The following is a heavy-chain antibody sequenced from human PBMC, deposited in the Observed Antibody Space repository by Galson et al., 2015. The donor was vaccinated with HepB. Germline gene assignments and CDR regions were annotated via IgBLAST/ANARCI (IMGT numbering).Heavy chain of an antibody. CDR2: INPDSGGT. D-gene: IGHD1-26*01. V-gene: IGHV1-2*02. Sequence: SVKVSCKASGYTFTGYYMHWVRQAPGQGLEWMGWINPDSGGTNYAQKFQGRVTMTRDTSISTAYMELSRLRSDDTAVYYCARVTLEWELPHFDYWGQGTLVTVSS. J-gene: IGHJ4*02. CDR3: ARVTLEWELPHFDY. CDR1: GYTFTGYY.